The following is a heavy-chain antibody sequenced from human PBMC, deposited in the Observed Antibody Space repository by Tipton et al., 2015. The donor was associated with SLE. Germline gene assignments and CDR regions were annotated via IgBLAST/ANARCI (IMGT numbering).Heavy chain of an antibody. CDR3: ARRGYKYWYFDL. CDR2: IYSTGSA. J-gene: IGHJ2*01. Sequence: TLSLTCSVSGASVGPAHNYWSWVRQPPGERPEWIGSIYSTGSAFYNPSLKSRVTISLDSSKNQFSLKLASVTAADTAVYYCARRGYKYWYFDLWGRGALVTVSS. CDR1: GASVGPAHNY. V-gene: IGHV4-39*07. D-gene: IGHD5-24*01.